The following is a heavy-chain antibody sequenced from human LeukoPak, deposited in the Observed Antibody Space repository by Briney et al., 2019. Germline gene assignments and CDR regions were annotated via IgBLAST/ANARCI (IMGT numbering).Heavy chain of an antibody. CDR1: GGSIRSYY. V-gene: IGHV4-59*08. Sequence: SETLSLTCTVSGGSIRSYYWSWIRQPPGKGLEWIGYIYYDGSTNYNPSLKSRVTMSVDTSKNQFSLKLSSVTAADTAVYYCPRFSNHGLFFFDYWGQGTLVTVSS. J-gene: IGHJ4*02. CDR3: PRFSNHGLFFFDY. D-gene: IGHD4-11*01. CDR2: IYYDGST.